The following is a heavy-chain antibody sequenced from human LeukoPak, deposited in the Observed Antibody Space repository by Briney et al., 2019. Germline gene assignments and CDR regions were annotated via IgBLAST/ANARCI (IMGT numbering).Heavy chain of an antibody. J-gene: IGHJ5*02. D-gene: IGHD6-13*01. CDR3: ARSSSRYNWFDP. V-gene: IGHV4-59*01. CDR2: LYYSGST. CDR1: GGSISSYF. Sequence: PSETLSLTCTASGGSISSYFWSWIRQPPGKGLEWIGYLYYSGSTYYNPSLKSRVTISVDTSKNQFSLKLSSVTAADTAVYYCARSSSRYNWFDPWGQGTLVTVSS.